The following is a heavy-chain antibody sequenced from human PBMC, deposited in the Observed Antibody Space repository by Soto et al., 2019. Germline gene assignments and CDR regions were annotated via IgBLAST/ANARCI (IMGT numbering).Heavy chain of an antibody. CDR1: GYTFTGYA. D-gene: IGHD6-19*01. Sequence: ASVKVSCKASGYTFTGYAMHRVRQAPGQRLEWMGWINAGNGNTKYSQKFQGRVAITRDTSASTAYMELSSLRSEDTAVYYCERAVAVAADFDYWGQGTRVTVSA. CDR3: ERAVAVAADFDY. V-gene: IGHV1-3*01. CDR2: INAGNGNT. J-gene: IGHJ4*02.